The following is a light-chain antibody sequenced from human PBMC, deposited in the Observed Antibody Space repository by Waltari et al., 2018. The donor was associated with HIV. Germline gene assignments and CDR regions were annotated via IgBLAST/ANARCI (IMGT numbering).Light chain of an antibody. CDR3: SSYTSSNTLV. J-gene: IGLJ2*01. V-gene: IGLV2-14*01. CDR1: NTDVGGYNY. CDR2: EVS. Sequence: QSALTQPASVSGSPGQSITISCTGSNTDVGGYNYVSWYQQHPGKAPKLMIYEVSNRPSGVSNRFSGLQTEDEADYYCSSYTSSNTLVFGGGTKLTVL.